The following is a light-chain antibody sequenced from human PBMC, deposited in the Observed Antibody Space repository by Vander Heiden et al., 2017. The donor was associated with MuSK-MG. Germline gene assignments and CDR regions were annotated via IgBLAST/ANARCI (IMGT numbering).Light chain of an antibody. V-gene: IGKV3-20*01. CDR2: AAS. Sequence: EIVLTQSPGTLSLSPGERATLSCRASQSLSSSYLAWYQQKPGQAPRLLIYAASSRATGIPDRFSGSGSGTDFTLTISRLEPEDFAVYYCQQDGSSPRTFGGGTKVEIK. CDR1: QSLSSSY. CDR3: QQDGSSPRT. J-gene: IGKJ4*01.